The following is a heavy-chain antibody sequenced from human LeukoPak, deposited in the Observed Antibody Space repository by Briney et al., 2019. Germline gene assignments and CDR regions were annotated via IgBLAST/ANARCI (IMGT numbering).Heavy chain of an antibody. CDR3: ARTDYDVLS. CDR2: IYYSGST. V-gene: IGHV4-39*07. Sequence: SETLSLTCTVSGFSTNNSPYYWGWIRQPPGKGLQWIGTIYYSGSTYYNPSLKSRVTISVDTSKNHFSLKLSSVTAADTAVYYCARTDYDVLSWGQGTLVTVSS. CDR1: GFSTNNSPYY. D-gene: IGHD3-9*01. J-gene: IGHJ5*02.